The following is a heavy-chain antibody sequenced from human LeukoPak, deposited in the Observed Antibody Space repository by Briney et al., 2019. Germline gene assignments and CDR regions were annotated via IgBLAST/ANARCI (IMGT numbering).Heavy chain of an antibody. V-gene: IGHV3-9*01. CDR2: ISWNSGSI. J-gene: IGHJ4*02. D-gene: IGHD3-16*01. Sequence: PGRSLRLSCAASGFTFDDYAMHWVRQAPGKGLEWVSGISWNSGSIGYADSVKGRFTISRDNAKNSLYLQMNSLRAEDTAVYYCAREEEAGGRNYFDYWGQGTLVTVSS. CDR3: AREEEAGGRNYFDY. CDR1: GFTFDDYA.